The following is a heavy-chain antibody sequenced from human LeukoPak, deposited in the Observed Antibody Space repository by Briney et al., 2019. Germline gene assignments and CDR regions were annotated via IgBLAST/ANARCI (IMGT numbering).Heavy chain of an antibody. CDR3: ASSGADYYYGMDV. CDR1: GGTFSSYA. Sequence: SVKVSCTASGGTFSSYAISWVRQAPGQGLEWMGGIIPIFGTANYAQKFQGRVTITADESTSTAYMELSSLRSEDTAVYYCASSGADYYYGMDVWGKGTTVTVSS. J-gene: IGHJ6*04. CDR2: IIPIFGTA. V-gene: IGHV1-69*01.